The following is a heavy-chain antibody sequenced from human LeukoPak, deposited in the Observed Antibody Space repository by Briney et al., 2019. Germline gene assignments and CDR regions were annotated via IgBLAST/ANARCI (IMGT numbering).Heavy chain of an antibody. CDR1: VYTFTCYY. V-gene: IGHV1-8*02. CDR3: ARGLSRDYRGMDV. J-gene: IGHJ6*02. D-gene: IGHD4-17*01. CDR2: MNPNSGNT. Sequence: SVNVSCKSSVYTFTCYYMHWVRQPPGQGLEWMGWMNPNSGNTGYAQKFQGRVNMTRNTSISTAYMELSSLRSEDTAVYYCARGLSRDYRGMDVWGQGTTVTVSS.